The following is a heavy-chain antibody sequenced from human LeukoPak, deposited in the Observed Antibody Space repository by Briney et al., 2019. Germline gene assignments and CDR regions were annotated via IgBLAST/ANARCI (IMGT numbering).Heavy chain of an antibody. Sequence: GSIYYSGSTYYNPSLKRRVTISVDTPKNQFSLKLSSVTAADTAVYYCASLLPYYYDSSGSDYWGQGTLVTVSS. CDR2: IYYSGST. J-gene: IGHJ4*02. CDR3: ASLLPYYYDSSGSDY. D-gene: IGHD3-22*01. V-gene: IGHV4-39*01.